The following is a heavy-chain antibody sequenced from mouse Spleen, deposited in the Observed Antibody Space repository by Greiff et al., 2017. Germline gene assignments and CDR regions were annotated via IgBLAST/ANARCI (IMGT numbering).Heavy chain of an antibody. V-gene: IGHV1-76*01. J-gene: IGHJ2*01. CDR1: GYTFTDYY. CDR3: ASSPLTWPFDY. Sequence: QVQLQQSGAELVRPGASVKLSCKASGYTFTDYYINWVKQRPGQGLEWIARIYPGSGNTYYNEKFKGKATLTAEKSSSTAYMQLSSLTSEDSAVYFCASSPLTWPFDYWGQGTTLTVSS. CDR2: IYPGSGNT. D-gene: IGHD1-3*01.